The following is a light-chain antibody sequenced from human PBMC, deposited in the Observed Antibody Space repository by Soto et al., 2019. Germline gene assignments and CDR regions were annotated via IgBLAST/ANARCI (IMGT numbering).Light chain of an antibody. CDR3: QQYNSYSLT. Sequence: DIQMTQSPSTLSASEGDRVTITCRASQSISSWLAWYQQKPGKAPKLLIYDASSLESGVPSRFSGSGSGTEFTLTISSLQPDDFATYYCQQYNSYSLTFGGGTKVEIK. J-gene: IGKJ4*01. CDR2: DAS. CDR1: QSISSW. V-gene: IGKV1-5*01.